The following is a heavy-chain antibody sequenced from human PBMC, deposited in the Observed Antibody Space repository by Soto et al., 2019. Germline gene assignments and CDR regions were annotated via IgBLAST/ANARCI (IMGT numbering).Heavy chain of an antibody. V-gene: IGHV4-34*01. CDR2: INHSGST. J-gene: IGHJ5*02. CDR1: GGSFSGYY. CDR3: ARKSKPTQYYDFWSGQRNWFDP. D-gene: IGHD3-3*01. Sequence: SETLSLTCAVYGGSFSGYYWSWIRQPPGKGLEWIGEINHSGSTNYNPSLKSRVTISVDTSKNQFSLKLSSVTAADTAVYYCARKSKPTQYYDFWSGQRNWFDPWGQGTLVTVSS.